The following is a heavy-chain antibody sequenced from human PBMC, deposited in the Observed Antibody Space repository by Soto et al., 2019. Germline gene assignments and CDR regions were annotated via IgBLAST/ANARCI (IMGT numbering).Heavy chain of an antibody. CDR3: ARASPYGDYALDY. D-gene: IGHD4-17*01. CDR1: GGSISSYY. J-gene: IGHJ4*02. Sequence: SETLSLTCTVSGGSISSYYWIWIRQPPGKGLEWIGYISYSGSKNYNPSLKSRPTISVDTSKNQFSLKLRSVTAADTAVYYCARASPYGDYALDYWGQGTLVTVSS. V-gene: IGHV4-59*01. CDR2: ISYSGSK.